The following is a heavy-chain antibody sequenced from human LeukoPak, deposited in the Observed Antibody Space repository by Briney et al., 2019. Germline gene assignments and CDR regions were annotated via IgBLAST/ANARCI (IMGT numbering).Heavy chain of an antibody. D-gene: IGHD4-17*01. CDR3: ARIYGDYTWVDY. Sequence: SETLSLTCTVSGGSISNYWSWIRQPPGKGLEWIGYIYYSGSTNYNPSLKSRVTISVDTSKNQFSLKLSSVTAADTAVYYCARIYGDYTWVDYWGQGTLVTVSS. CDR1: GGSISNY. V-gene: IGHV4-59*01. J-gene: IGHJ4*02. CDR2: IYYSGST.